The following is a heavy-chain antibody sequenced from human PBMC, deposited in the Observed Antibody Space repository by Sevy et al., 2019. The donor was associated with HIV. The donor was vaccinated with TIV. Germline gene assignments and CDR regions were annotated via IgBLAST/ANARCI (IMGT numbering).Heavy chain of an antibody. V-gene: IGHV4-31*03. J-gene: IGHJ6*02. CDR1: GGSIRSDSYY. CDR2: IFHNGNT. D-gene: IGHD6-19*01. Sequence: SETLSLTCSVSGGSIRSDSYYWTWIRQHPGKGLEWIGYIFHNGNTYYNPSLKSRVSISVDTSKNQFSLMLRSVTAADTAVYYCARDHGYSNGWFPYYYYHGMDVWGQGTTVTVSS. CDR3: ARDHGYSNGWFPYYYYHGMDV.